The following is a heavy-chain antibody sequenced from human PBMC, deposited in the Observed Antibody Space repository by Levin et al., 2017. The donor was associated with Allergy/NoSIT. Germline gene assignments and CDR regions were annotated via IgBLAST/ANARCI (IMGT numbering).Heavy chain of an antibody. CDR1: GFTFTTYD. D-gene: IGHD1-26*01. Sequence: GGSLRLSCAASGFTFTTYDMHWVRQAPGKGLEWVALVWKDGSKTFYADSVKGRFTISRDNSKSTVFLQMNSLGAEDTAVYYCATELTWETAFDYWGQGTLVTVSS. J-gene: IGHJ4*02. V-gene: IGHV3-33*01. CDR3: ATELTWETAFDY. CDR2: VWKDGSKT.